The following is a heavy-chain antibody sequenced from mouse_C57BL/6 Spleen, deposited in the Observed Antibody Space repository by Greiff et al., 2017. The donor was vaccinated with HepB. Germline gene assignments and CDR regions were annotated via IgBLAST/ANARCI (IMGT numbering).Heavy chain of an antibody. D-gene: IGHD1-1*01. Sequence: DVKLQESGPGLVKPSQSLSLTCSVTGYSITSGYYWNWIRQFPGNKLEWMGYISYDGSNNYNPSLKNRISITRDTSKNQFFLKLNSVTTEDTATYYCARGEVVADYWGQGTTLTVSS. CDR3: ARGEVVADY. J-gene: IGHJ2*01. CDR1: GYSITSGYY. V-gene: IGHV3-6*01. CDR2: ISYDGSN.